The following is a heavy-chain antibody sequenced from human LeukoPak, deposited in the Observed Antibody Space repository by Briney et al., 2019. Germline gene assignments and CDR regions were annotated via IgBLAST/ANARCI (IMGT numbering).Heavy chain of an antibody. D-gene: IGHD6-19*01. Sequence: SVKVSCKASGGTFSNYAVSWVRQAPGQGLEWMGGFIPVFGPANYAQEFQGRVTITADESTSTAYMELSSLRSEDTAVYYCARAGEVYNSGSYLEYWGQGTLVTVSS. J-gene: IGHJ4*02. CDR2: FIPVFGPA. V-gene: IGHV1-69*13. CDR3: ARAGEVYNSGSYLEY. CDR1: GGTFSNYA.